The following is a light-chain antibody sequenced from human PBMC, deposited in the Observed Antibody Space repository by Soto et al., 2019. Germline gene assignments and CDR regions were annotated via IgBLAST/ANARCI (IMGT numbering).Light chain of an antibody. CDR3: QQYNNWWT. CDR2: GSS. V-gene: IGKV3-15*01. Sequence: EIVLTQSPGTLSLSPGDRATLSFRASQSVSSSLAWYLQKPGQAPRLLIYGSSTRATGIPARFSGSGSGTEFTLTISSLQSEDFAVYYCQQYNNWWTFGQGTKVDI. CDR1: QSVSSS. J-gene: IGKJ1*01.